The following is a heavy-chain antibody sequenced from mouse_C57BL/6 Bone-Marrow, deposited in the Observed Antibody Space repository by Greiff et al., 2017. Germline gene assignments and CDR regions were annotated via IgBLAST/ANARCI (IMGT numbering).Heavy chain of an antibody. J-gene: IGHJ3*01. V-gene: IGHV14-4*01. Sequence: EVQLQQSGAELVRPGASVKLSCTASGFNIKDDYMHWVKQRPEQGLEWIGWIDPENGDTEYASKFQGKATITADTSSNTAYLQLSSLTSEDTAVYYCTTDWDWGAYWGQGTLVTVSA. D-gene: IGHD4-1*01. CDR2: IDPENGDT. CDR1: GFNIKDDY. CDR3: TTDWDWGAY.